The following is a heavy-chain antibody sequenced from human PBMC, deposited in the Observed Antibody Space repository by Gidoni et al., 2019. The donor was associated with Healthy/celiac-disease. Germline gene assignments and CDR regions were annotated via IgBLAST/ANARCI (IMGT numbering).Heavy chain of an antibody. CDR2: ISPSGGST. CDR3: ARVYSSGRIFDY. J-gene: IGHJ4*02. CDR1: GYTFTSYY. D-gene: IGHD6-19*01. V-gene: IGHV1-46*01. Sequence: QVQLVQSGAEVKKPGASVKVSCKASGYTFTSYYMHWVRQAPGQGLEWMGIISPSGGSTSYAQKFQGRVTMTRDTSTSTVYMELSSLRSEDTAVYYCARVYSSGRIFDYWGQGTLVTVSS.